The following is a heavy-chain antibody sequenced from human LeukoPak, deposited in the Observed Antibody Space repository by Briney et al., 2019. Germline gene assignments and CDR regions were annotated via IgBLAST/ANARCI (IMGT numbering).Heavy chain of an antibody. CDR2: INKDGSST. V-gene: IGHV3-74*01. Sequence: GGSLRLSCAVSGFTLSRHWMHWVRQGPGKGLVWVSRINKDGSSTNYADSGKGRFSISRDNAKNVLYLQMNSLRAEDTAVYYCARDVGYSYADWGQGTLVTVSS. J-gene: IGHJ4*02. CDR1: GFTLSRHW. D-gene: IGHD5-18*01. CDR3: ARDVGYSYAD.